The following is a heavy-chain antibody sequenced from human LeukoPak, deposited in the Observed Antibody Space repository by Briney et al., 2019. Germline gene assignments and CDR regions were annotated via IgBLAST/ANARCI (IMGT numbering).Heavy chain of an antibody. J-gene: IGHJ6*03. CDR2: ISHNGST. V-gene: IGHV4-34*01. Sequence: NPSETLSLTCAVYGESFNDYNWTWIRQPPGRGLEWIGEISHNGSTNYNPSLKSRVTISLDTSKNQFSLRLSSVTTADTAVYYCATLAVAGTRGPFYYSYYMDVWGKGTTVTVSS. CDR3: ATLAVAGTRGPFYYSYYMDV. CDR1: GESFNDYN. D-gene: IGHD6-19*01.